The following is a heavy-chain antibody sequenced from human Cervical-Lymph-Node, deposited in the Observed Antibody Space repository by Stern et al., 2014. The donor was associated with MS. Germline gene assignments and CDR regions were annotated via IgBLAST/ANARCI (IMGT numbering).Heavy chain of an antibody. CDR1: GDSVSSGNCF. Sequence: VQLVESGPGLVKPSETLSLTCTVSGDSVSSGNCFWSWLRQPPGKGLEWIGYIYYTGSTNYNPSLKSRVTISSDTSKNQFSLELTSVTAADTAVYYCARASAYYYGVDVWGQGTPVTVSS. V-gene: IGHV4-61*01. CDR2: IYYTGST. J-gene: IGHJ6*02. D-gene: IGHD3-10*01. CDR3: ARASAYYYGVDV.